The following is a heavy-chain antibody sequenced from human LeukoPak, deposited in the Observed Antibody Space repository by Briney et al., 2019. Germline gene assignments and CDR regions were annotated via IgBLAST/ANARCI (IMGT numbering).Heavy chain of an antibody. CDR1: GFTFSDYY. J-gene: IGHJ4*02. Sequence: GGSLRLSCAASGFTFSDYYMSWIRQAPGKGLERASYISGGSRYTNYADSVKGRFTISRDNAKNSLYLQMNSLRAEDTAVYYCAREYGSGSCFDFWGQGTLVTVSS. V-gene: IGHV3-11*05. CDR3: AREYGSGSCFDF. CDR2: ISGGSRYT. D-gene: IGHD3-10*01.